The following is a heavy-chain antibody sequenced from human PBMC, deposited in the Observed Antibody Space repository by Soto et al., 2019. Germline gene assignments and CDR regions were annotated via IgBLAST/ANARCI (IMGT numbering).Heavy chain of an antibody. J-gene: IGHJ6*03. D-gene: IGHD3-10*01. V-gene: IGHV4-59*08. Sequence: SETLSLTCTVSGGSISSYYWSWIRQPPGKGLEWIGYIYYSGSTNYNPSLKSRVTISVDTSKNQFSLKLSSVTAADTAVYYCASLGGVRGNYYYYMDVWGKGTTVTVSS. CDR2: IYYSGST. CDR3: ASLGGVRGNYYYYMDV. CDR1: GGSISSYY.